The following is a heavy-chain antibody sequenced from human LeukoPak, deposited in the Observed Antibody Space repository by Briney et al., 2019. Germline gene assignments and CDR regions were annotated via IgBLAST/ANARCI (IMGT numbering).Heavy chain of an antibody. CDR3: ARDRTYYDSSGFDY. D-gene: IGHD3-22*01. CDR2: IYYSGST. Sequence: SETLSLTCTVSGGSISSGDYYWSWIRQPPGKGLEWIGYIYYSGSTYYNPSLKSRVTISVDTSKNQFSLKLSSVTAADTAVYYCARDRTYYDSSGFDYWGQGTLVTVSS. V-gene: IGHV4-30-4*01. CDR1: GGSISSGDYY. J-gene: IGHJ4*02.